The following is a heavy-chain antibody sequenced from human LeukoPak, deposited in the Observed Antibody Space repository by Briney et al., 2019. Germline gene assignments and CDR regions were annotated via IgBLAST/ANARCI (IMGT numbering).Heavy chain of an antibody. Sequence: SETLSLTCTVSGGSISSYYWSWIRQPPGKGLEWIGYIYYSGSTNYNPSLKSRVTISVDTSKDQFSLKLSSVTAADTAVYYCARDRDYYGMDVWGQGTTVTVSS. CDR1: GGSISSYY. D-gene: IGHD5-24*01. CDR3: ARDRDYYGMDV. CDR2: IYYSGST. V-gene: IGHV4-59*01. J-gene: IGHJ6*02.